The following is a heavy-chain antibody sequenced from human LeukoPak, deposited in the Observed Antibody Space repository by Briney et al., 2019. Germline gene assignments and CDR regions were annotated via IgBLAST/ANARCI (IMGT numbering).Heavy chain of an antibody. D-gene: IGHD6-19*01. Sequence: GASLRLSCAASGFTFSSYGMHWLRQPPGKGLEWVAVIWYDGSNKYYAYSVKGLFTISRYNYKNTLYVQVNGLRAWDTAVYYCARVYHSSGDFYYWGQGTLVTVSS. CDR1: GFTFSSYG. CDR2: IWYDGSNK. J-gene: IGHJ4*02. CDR3: ARVYHSSGDFYY. V-gene: IGHV3-33*01.